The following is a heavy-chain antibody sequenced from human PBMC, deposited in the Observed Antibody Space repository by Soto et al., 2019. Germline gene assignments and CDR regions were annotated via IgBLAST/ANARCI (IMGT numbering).Heavy chain of an antibody. CDR1: GGSISSGGYY. Sequence: SETLSLTCTVSGGSISSGGYYWSWIRQHPGKGLEWIGYIYYSGSTYYNPSLKSRVTISVDTSKNQFSLKLSSVTAADTAVYYCARGRMTTVPARYFDLWGRSTLGTVSS. CDR3: ARGRMTTVPARYFDL. V-gene: IGHV4-31*03. D-gene: IGHD4-17*01. J-gene: IGHJ2*01. CDR2: IYYSGST.